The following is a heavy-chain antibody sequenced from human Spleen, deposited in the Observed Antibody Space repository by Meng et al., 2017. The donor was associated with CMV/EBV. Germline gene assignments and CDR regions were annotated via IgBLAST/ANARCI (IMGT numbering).Heavy chain of an antibody. V-gene: IGHV3-30*02. D-gene: IGHD6-19*01. CDR2: IWYDESKK. CDR1: GFSISNYH. Sequence: GESLKISCAASGFSISNYHMNWVRQAPGKGLEWVAFIWYDESKKSYGDSVKGRFTVSRDNSKNTLYLQMNSLRAEDTAVYYCAKEEAYSSGWYGSYFDYWGQGTLVTVSS. J-gene: IGHJ4*02. CDR3: AKEEAYSSGWYGSYFDY.